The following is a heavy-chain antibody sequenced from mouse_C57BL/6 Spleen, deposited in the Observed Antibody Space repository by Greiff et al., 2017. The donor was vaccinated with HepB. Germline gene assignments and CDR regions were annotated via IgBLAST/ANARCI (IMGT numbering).Heavy chain of an antibody. Sequence: EVKLVESGGGLVKPGGSLKLSCAASGFTFSSYAMSWVRQTPEKRLEWVATISDGGSYTYYTDNIKGRFTISRDNAKNNLYLQMNHLKSAYTAMSYCDRSSDYGIRYSWYFAVWGTGTTVTVSS. CDR2: ISDGGSYT. J-gene: IGHJ1*03. CDR1: GFTFSSYA. D-gene: IGHD1-1*01. V-gene: IGHV5-4*03. CDR3: DRSSDYGIRYSWYFAV.